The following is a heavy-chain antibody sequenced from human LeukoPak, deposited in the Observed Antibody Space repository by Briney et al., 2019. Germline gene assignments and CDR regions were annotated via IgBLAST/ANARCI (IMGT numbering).Heavy chain of an antibody. CDR3: AKDRADNGDRLRFDP. D-gene: IGHD4-17*01. CDR1: GFSLSTYA. Sequence: PGGSLRLSCAVSGFSLSTYAMSWVRQAPGKGPEWVSAISGAGGRTYYADSVKGRFTISRDNSKNTLYLQMDSLRAEDTAVYYCAKDRADNGDRLRFDPWGQGTLVTVSS. V-gene: IGHV3-23*01. CDR2: ISGAGGRT. J-gene: IGHJ5*02.